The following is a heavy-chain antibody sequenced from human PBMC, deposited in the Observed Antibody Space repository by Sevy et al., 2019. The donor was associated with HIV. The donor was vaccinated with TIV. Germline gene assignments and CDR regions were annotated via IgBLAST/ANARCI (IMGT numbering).Heavy chain of an antibody. CDR2: VNSDGSGT. CDR1: GFTFSSYW. V-gene: IGHV3-74*01. CDR3: VAANSWEDY. J-gene: IGHJ4*02. D-gene: IGHD6-13*01. Sequence: GGSLRLSCATSGFTFSSYWMHWVRQAPGKGLVWVSRVNSDGSGTTYADSVKGRFTISRDNAKNTLSLQMNSLRAEDTAVYYCVAANSWEDYWGQGTLVTVSS.